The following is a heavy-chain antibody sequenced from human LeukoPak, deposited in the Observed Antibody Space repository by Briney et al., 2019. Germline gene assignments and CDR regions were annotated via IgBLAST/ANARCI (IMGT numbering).Heavy chain of an antibody. J-gene: IGHJ4*02. Sequence: PGGSLRLSGAASGFTFSSYGMHWVGQAPGKGLDRGAVIGNDGSNKYYADSVKGRFTISRDNSKNTLYLQMNSLRAEDTAVYYCARDSCTNGVCQYYFDYWGQGTLVTVSS. V-gene: IGHV3-33*01. CDR1: GFTFSSYG. CDR2: IGNDGSNK. CDR3: ARDSCTNGVCQYYFDY. D-gene: IGHD2-8*01.